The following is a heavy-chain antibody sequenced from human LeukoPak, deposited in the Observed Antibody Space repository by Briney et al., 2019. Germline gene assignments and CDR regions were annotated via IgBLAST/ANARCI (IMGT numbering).Heavy chain of an antibody. CDR2: IYHSGST. CDR1: GGSISSSSW. D-gene: IGHD6-19*01. J-gene: IGHJ3*02. CDR3: ARDGSGWYRGAFDI. Sequence: SGTLSLTCAVSGGSISSSSWWSWVRQPPGKGLEWIGEIYHSGSTNYNPSLKSRVTISVDKSKNQFSLKLSSVTAADTAVYYCARDGSGWYRGAFDIWGQGTMVTVSS. V-gene: IGHV4-4*02.